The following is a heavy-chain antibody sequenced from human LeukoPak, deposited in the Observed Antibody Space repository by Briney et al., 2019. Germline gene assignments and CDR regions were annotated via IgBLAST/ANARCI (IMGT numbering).Heavy chain of an antibody. D-gene: IGHD3-22*01. Sequence: SETLSLTCTVSGDSISSSSNYWAWIRQPPGKGLEWIGSIYYSGSTNYNPSLKSRVTISVDTSKNQFSLKLSSVTAADTAVYYCARQPNYYDSSGYFDYWGQGTLVTVSS. CDR1: GDSISSSSNY. CDR3: ARQPNYYDSSGYFDY. V-gene: IGHV4-39*07. CDR2: IYYSGST. J-gene: IGHJ4*02.